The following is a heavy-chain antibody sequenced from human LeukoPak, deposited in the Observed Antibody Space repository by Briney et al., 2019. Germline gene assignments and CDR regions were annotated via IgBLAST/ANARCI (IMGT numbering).Heavy chain of an antibody. CDR2: MSHIGST. CDR3: GGVSYTVKYYYGIDV. J-gene: IGHJ6*02. Sequence: VKPSATLSLTRTVSAPSISSHYWSWIRHPPGKGLEWVGYMSHIGSTHYNPSLKKRATTSPETSKNKSSPKLISVTAPHTAVSCCGGVSYTVKYYYGIDVWGRGTTVTVSS. D-gene: IGHD4-17*01. V-gene: IGHV4-59*11. CDR1: APSISSHY.